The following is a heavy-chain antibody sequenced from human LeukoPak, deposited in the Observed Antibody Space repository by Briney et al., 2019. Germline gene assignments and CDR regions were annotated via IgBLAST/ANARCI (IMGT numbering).Heavy chain of an antibody. V-gene: IGHV1-18*01. CDR1: GYTFTSYG. CDR2: ISAYNGNT. D-gene: IGHD1-26*01. Sequence: ASVKVSCKASGYTFTSYGISWVRQAPGQGLEWMGGISAYNGNTNYAQKLQGRVTMTTDTSTSTAYMELRSLRSDDTAVYYCARDLVGATALDYWGQGTLVTVSS. J-gene: IGHJ4*02. CDR3: ARDLVGATALDY.